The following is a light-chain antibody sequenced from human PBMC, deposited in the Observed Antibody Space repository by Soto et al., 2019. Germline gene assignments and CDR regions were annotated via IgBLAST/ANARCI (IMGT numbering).Light chain of an antibody. CDR2: DAS. V-gene: IGKV1-5*01. CDR3: QQYNSYSRT. CDR1: QSISSW. Sequence: DIQMTQSPSTLSASVGDRVTITCRASQSISSWLAWYQQKPGKAPKLLIYDASSLESGVPSRFSGSGSGTEFTLPISSLQAYDFATYYCQQYNSYSRTFGQGTNVDIK. J-gene: IGKJ1*01.